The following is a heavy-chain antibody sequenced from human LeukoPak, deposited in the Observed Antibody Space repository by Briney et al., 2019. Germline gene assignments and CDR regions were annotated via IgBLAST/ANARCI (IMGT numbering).Heavy chain of an antibody. D-gene: IGHD3-10*01. CDR2: IYYSGRT. V-gene: IGHV4-31*03. CDR3: ARYYYGSRGFLENGWFDP. J-gene: IGHJ5*02. Sequence: SETLSLTCTVSGGSISSGGYYWSWIGQHPGKGLEWIVYIYYSGRTYYNPSLKSRVTISVDTSKNQFSLKLSSVTAADTAVYYCARYYYGSRGFLENGWFDPWGQGTLVTVSS. CDR1: GGSISSGGYY.